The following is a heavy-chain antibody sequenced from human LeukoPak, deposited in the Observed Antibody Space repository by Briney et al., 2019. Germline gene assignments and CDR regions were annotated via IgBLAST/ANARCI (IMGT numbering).Heavy chain of an antibody. Sequence: ASVKVSCKASGYTFTSYGISWVRQAPGQGLEWMGWVNNYNNNTNYVQKFQGRVTMTTDTSTNTAYMELRSLRSDDTAVYYCARRGLDYWGQGTLVTVSS. CDR2: VNNYNNNT. V-gene: IGHV1-18*01. D-gene: IGHD3-10*01. J-gene: IGHJ4*02. CDR1: GYTFTSYG. CDR3: ARRGLDY.